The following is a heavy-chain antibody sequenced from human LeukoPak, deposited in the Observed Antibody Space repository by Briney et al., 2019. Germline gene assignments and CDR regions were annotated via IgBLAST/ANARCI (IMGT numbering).Heavy chain of an antibody. D-gene: IGHD6-19*01. J-gene: IGHJ6*03. CDR3: ARDQGQGCYYYYMDV. CDR1: GGSISSGSYY. V-gene: IGHV4-61*02. CDR2: IYTSGST. Sequence: ASQTLSLTCTVSGGSISSGSYYWSWIRQPAGKGLEWIGRIYTSGSTNYNPSLKSRVTISVDTSKNQSSLKLSSVTAADTAVYYCARDQGQGCYYYYMDVWGKGTTVTVSS.